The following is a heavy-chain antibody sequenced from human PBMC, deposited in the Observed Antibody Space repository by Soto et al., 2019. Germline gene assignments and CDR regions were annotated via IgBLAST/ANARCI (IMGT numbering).Heavy chain of an antibody. D-gene: IGHD6-19*01. CDR3: AREWGRSGWYKWYDS. Sequence: QVQLVESGGGVVQPGRSLRLSCGASGFNFHAYGMHWVRQAPGKGLEWVAMLSHDGTVTYYGDSVRGRFTVSRDESKNTMYLKMNRLRPEDKAKYNCAREWGRSGWYKWYDSRGKGTLVTVSS. J-gene: IGHJ5*01. V-gene: IGHV3-30*03. CDR1: GFNFHAYG. CDR2: LSHDGTVT.